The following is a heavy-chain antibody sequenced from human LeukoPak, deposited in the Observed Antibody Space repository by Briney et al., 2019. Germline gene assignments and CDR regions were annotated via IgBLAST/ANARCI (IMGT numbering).Heavy chain of an antibody. CDR3: ARDPGSGYEEHFDY. V-gene: IGHV3-48*04. Sequence: GGSLRLSCAASGFTFSSYSMNWVRQAPGKGLEWVSYISSSGSTIYYTDSVKGRFTISRDNAKDSLYLQMNSLRAEDTAVYYCARDPGSGYEEHFDYWGQGTLVTVSS. CDR2: ISSSGSTI. D-gene: IGHD5-12*01. J-gene: IGHJ4*02. CDR1: GFTFSSYS.